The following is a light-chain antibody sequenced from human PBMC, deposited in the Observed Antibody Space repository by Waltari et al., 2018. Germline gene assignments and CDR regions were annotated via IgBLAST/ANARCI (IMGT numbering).Light chain of an antibody. J-gene: IGKJ2*01. CDR1: QSVGDN. CDR2: GAS. V-gene: IGKV3-15*01. Sequence: EIVLTQSPATLSVSPGGTATLSCRASQSVGDNLACYQQKHGQAPRLLIYGASIRATDIPDRFSGSGSGTEFTLTISTLHSEDFAVYFCQHYNEWPQYTFAQGTKVEIK. CDR3: QHYNEWPQYT.